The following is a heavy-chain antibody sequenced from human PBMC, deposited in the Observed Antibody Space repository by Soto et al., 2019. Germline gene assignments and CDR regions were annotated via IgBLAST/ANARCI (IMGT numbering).Heavy chain of an antibody. V-gene: IGHV3-11*05. CDR1: GFTFIDYY. D-gene: IGHD3-9*01. J-gene: IGHJ4*01. CDR2: ISSSGSYT. Sequence: GESLRLACAASGFTFIDYYMSWIRQAPGKGLEWVSYISSSGSYTKYADSVKGRFTISRDNAKNSLYLQMNNLSAEDTAVYYCARDNSRYFASAPTPHPDYWCHGTLVIVSS. CDR3: ARDNSRYFASAPTPHPDY.